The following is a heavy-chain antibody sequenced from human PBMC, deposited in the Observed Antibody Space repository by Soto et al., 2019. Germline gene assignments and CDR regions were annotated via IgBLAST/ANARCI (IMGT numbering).Heavy chain of an antibody. J-gene: IGHJ5*01. CDR3: AGSYGPADS. Sequence: EVQLVESGGGLVKPGGSLRLSCAASDFNFSNYHMNWIRQAPGKGLEWVSSISSGGDNVYYTASVNGRFTISRDNAKNSLFLQMNSLRAEDTAVYYCAGSYGPADSWGQGTLVTVSS. D-gene: IGHD3-16*01. CDR1: DFNFSNYH. CDR2: ISSGGDNV. V-gene: IGHV3-21*02.